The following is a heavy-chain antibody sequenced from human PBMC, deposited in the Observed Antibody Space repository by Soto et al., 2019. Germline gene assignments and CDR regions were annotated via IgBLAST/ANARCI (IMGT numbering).Heavy chain of an antibody. Sequence: QLQLLESGSGLVKPSQTLSLTCGVSGASISSGGYSWSWIRQPPGKGLEWVGSVTHTGSTYYDPSLKSRVSISVDWSKNQFSLKLSSVTAADAAVYYFARYSGYFGYFDSWGQGTLVTVPS. CDR2: VTHTGST. D-gene: IGHD5-12*01. CDR3: ARYSGYFGYFDS. J-gene: IGHJ4*02. V-gene: IGHV4-30-2*01. CDR1: GASISSGGYS.